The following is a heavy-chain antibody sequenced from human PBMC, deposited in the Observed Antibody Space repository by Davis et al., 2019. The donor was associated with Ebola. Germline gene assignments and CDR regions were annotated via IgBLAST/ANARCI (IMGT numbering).Heavy chain of an antibody. J-gene: IGHJ4*02. CDR3: AKAYSIWRSGWYDY. CDR1: GGSFSGYY. Sequence: SETLSLTCAVYGGSFSGYYWSWIRQPPGKGLEWIGEINHSGSTNYNPSLKSRVTISVDTSKNQFSLKLSSVTAEDTAVYYCAKAYSIWRSGWYDYWGQGTLVTVSS. CDR2: INHSGST. V-gene: IGHV4-34*01. D-gene: IGHD6-19*01.